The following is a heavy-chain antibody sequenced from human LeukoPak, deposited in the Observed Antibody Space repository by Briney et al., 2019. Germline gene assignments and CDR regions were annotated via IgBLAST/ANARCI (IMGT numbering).Heavy chain of an antibody. J-gene: IGHJ4*02. CDR1: GFTFSSYG. Sequence: GRSLRLSCAASGFTFSSYGMHWVRQAPGKGLEWVAVIRYDGSNKYYADSVKGRFTISRDNSKNTLYLQMNSLRAEDTAVYYCARGFEYIDYWGQGTLVTVSS. D-gene: IGHD3-10*01. V-gene: IGHV3-33*01. CDR2: IRYDGSNK. CDR3: ARGFEYIDY.